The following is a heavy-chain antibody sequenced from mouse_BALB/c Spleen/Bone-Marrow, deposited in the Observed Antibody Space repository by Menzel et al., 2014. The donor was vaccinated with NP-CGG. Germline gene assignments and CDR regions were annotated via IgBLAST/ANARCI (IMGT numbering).Heavy chain of an antibody. V-gene: IGHV7-3*02. Sequence: DVKLVESGGGLVQPGGSLRLSCAPSGFTFXDYYMSWVRQPPGKALEWLGFIRNKANGYTTEYSASVKGRFTISRDNSQSILYLQMYTLRAEDSATYYCARDVGNYVRFAYWGQGTLVTVSA. CDR2: IRNKANGYTT. CDR3: ARDVGNYVRFAY. D-gene: IGHD2-1*01. CDR1: GFTFXDYY. J-gene: IGHJ3*01.